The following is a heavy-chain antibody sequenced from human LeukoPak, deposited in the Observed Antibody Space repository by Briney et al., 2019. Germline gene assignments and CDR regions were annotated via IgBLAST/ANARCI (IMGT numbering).Heavy chain of an antibody. Sequence: SETLSLACAVSGGSISSSNWWSWVRQPPGKGLEWMGEINHSGTTNYNASLKSRVTISVDMSKNQFSLKLSSVTAADTAVYYCARDGGEVWNYYGLDVWGQGTTVTVSS. V-gene: IGHV4-4*02. CDR2: INHSGTT. J-gene: IGHJ6*02. CDR1: GGSISSSNW. D-gene: IGHD2-15*01. CDR3: ARDGGEVWNYYGLDV.